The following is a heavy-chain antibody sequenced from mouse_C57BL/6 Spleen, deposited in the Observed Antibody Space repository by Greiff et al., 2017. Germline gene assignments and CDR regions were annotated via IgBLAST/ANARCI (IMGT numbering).Heavy chain of an antibody. CDR3: ARDRGDIYDGYYGFAY. J-gene: IGHJ3*01. V-gene: IGHV5-4*01. D-gene: IGHD2-3*01. Sequence: EVQVVESGGGLVKPGGSLKLSCAASGFTFSSYAMSWVRQTPEKRLEWVATISDGGSYTYYPDNVKGRFTISRDNAKNNLYLQMSHLKSEDTAIYYCARDRGDIYDGYYGFAYWGQGTLVTVSA. CDR2: ISDGGSYT. CDR1: GFTFSSYA.